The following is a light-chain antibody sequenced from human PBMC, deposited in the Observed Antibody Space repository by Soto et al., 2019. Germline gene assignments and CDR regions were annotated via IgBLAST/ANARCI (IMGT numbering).Light chain of an antibody. Sequence: QSVLTQPPSVSGAPGQRVTVSCTGSSSNIGARYEVHWYQQLPGTAPKLLIYGNSNRPSGVPDRFSGSKSGTSASLAITGLQAEDEADYYCQSYDSSLSGYVFGTGTQLTVL. V-gene: IGLV1-40*01. CDR3: QSYDSSLSGYV. J-gene: IGLJ1*01. CDR1: SSNIGARYE. CDR2: GNS.